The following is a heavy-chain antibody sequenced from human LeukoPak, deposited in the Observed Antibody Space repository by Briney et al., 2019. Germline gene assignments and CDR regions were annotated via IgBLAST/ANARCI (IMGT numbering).Heavy chain of an antibody. Sequence: PSQTLSLTCAVSGGSISSGGYSWSWIRQPPGKGLEWIGYIYHSGGTYYNPSLKSRVTISVDRSKNQFSLKLSSVTAADTAVYYCARGSYYDSSGTFTDAFDIWGQGTMVTVSS. V-gene: IGHV4-30-2*01. CDR1: GGSISSGGYS. J-gene: IGHJ3*02. CDR3: ARGSYYDSSGTFTDAFDI. CDR2: IYHSGGT. D-gene: IGHD3-22*01.